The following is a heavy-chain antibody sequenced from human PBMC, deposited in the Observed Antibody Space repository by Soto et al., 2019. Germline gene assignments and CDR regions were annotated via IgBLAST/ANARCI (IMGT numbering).Heavy chain of an antibody. CDR2: ISYDGSNK. V-gene: IGHV3-30*18. Sequence: LRLSCAASGFTFSSYGMHWVRQAPGKGLEWVAVISYDGSNKYYADSVKGRFTISRDNSKNTLYLQMNNLRAEDTAVYYCAKEGTGIAVAGDDAFDIWGQGTMVTVSS. J-gene: IGHJ3*02. D-gene: IGHD6-19*01. CDR1: GFTFSSYG. CDR3: AKEGTGIAVAGDDAFDI.